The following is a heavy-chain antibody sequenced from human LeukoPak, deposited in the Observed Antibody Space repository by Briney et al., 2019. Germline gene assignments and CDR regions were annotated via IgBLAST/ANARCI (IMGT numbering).Heavy chain of an antibody. CDR3: ARDRSGDSTAYYTDY. CDR1: GFTVSSTY. J-gene: IGHJ4*02. CDR2: IYSGGST. D-gene: IGHD3-22*01. Sequence: GGSLRLSCAASGFTVSSTYMTWVREAPGKGLVWVSLIYSGGSTIYADSVKGRFTISRDNSKNTVYLQMNSLRAEDTAVYYCARDRSGDSTAYYTDYWGQGTLVTVSS. V-gene: IGHV3-66*01.